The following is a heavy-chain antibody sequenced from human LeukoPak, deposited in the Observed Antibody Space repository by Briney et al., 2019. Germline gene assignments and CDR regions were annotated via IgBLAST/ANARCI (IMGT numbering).Heavy chain of an antibody. Sequence: SQTLSLTCTVSGGSIGSGSYYWSWIRQPAGKGLEWIGRIYTSGSTNYNPSLKSRVTISVDTSKNQFSLKLSSVTAADTAVYYCARVPLGGDYLDYWGQGTLVTVSS. D-gene: IGHD4-17*01. J-gene: IGHJ4*02. CDR2: IYTSGST. V-gene: IGHV4-61*02. CDR3: ARVPLGGDYLDY. CDR1: GGSIGSGSYY.